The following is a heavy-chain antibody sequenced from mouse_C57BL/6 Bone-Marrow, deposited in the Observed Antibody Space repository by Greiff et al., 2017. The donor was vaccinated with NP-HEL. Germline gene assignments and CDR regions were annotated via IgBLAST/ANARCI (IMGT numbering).Heavy chain of an antibody. Sequence: EVQRVESGGGLVQPGGSMKLSCAASGFTFSDAWMDWVRQSPEKGLEWVAEIRNKANNHATYYAESVKGRFTISRDDSKSSVYLQMNSLRAEDTGIYYCTYGSSHWYFDVWGTGTTVTVSS. CDR2: IRNKANNHAT. CDR1: GFTFSDAW. D-gene: IGHD1-1*01. CDR3: TYGSSHWYFDV. V-gene: IGHV6-6*01. J-gene: IGHJ1*03.